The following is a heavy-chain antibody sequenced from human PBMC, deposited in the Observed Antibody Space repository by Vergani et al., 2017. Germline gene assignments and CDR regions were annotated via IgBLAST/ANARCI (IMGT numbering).Heavy chain of an antibody. D-gene: IGHD4-17*01. CDR2: IKQDGSEK. CDR3: ARPSAPGDYDALDI. V-gene: IGHV3-7*01. Sequence: EVQLVESGGGLVQPGGSLRLSCAASGFMFSNYWMNWVRQAPGKGLEWVANIKQDGSEKYYVDSVRGRFTISRDNAKNSLYLQMNSLRAEDTAVYQCARPSAPGDYDALDIWGQGTMVTVSS. CDR1: GFMFSNYW. J-gene: IGHJ3*02.